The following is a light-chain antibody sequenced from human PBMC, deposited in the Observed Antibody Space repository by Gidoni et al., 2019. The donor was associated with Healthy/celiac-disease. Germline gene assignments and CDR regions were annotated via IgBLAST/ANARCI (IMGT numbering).Light chain of an antibody. V-gene: IGKV1-39*01. CDR2: AAS. Sequence: DIMMTQSPSSLSASVGDRVTITCRASQSISSYLNWYQQKPGKAPKLLIYAASSLQSGVPSRFSGSGSGTDFTLTISSLQPEDFATYYCQQSYSTRWTFXQXTKVEIK. CDR3: QQSYSTRWT. J-gene: IGKJ1*01. CDR1: QSISSY.